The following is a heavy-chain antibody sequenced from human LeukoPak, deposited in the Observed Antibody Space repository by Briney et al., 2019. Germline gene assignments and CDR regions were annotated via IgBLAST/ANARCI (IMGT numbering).Heavy chain of an antibody. Sequence: GGSLRLSCAASGFAFSSYWMSWVRQAPGKGLEWVANIKQDGSEKYYVDSVKGRFTISRDNAKNSLYLQMNSLRAEDTAVYYCAREAAGTGGYYFDYWGQGTLVTVSS. V-gene: IGHV3-7*03. CDR3: AREAAGTGGYYFDY. J-gene: IGHJ4*02. CDR2: IKQDGSEK. D-gene: IGHD6-13*01. CDR1: GFAFSSYW.